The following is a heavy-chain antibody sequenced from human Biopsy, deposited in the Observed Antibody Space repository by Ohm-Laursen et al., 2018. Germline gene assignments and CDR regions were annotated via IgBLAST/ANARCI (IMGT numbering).Heavy chain of an antibody. J-gene: IGHJ4*02. Sequence: SLRLSCAASGFTFSSHAMAWVRQAPGKGLEWVSGIRDSGDSAYYGDSVKGRFTISRDSSTNTLYLQMNGLRAEDTAVYYCTGDSGGLGDYWGQGTLVTVSS. D-gene: IGHD2-8*02. V-gene: IGHV3-23*01. CDR3: TGDSGGLGDY. CDR2: IRDSGDSA. CDR1: GFTFSSHA.